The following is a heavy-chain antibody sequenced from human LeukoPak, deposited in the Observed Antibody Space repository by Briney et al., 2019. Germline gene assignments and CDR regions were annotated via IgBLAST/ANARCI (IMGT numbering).Heavy chain of an antibody. J-gene: IGHJ4*02. Sequence: GGALRLSCIASGFTFDNYAMSWGRQAPGKGLEWGGRIISKSDGGTTGYAAPVKGRFTISSDDSKDMLYLQMNSLKTEDTAVYYCTTDWDRTVAAFGVYWGQGTLVTVSS. CDR2: IISKSDGGTT. V-gene: IGHV3-15*01. D-gene: IGHD3-16*01. CDR3: TTDWDRTVAAFGVY. CDR1: GFTFDNYA.